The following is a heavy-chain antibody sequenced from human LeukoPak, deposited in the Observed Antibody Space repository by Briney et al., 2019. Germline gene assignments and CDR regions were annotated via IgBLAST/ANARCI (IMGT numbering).Heavy chain of an antibody. J-gene: IGHJ4*02. V-gene: IGHV3-30*03. Sequence: GRSLRLSCAASEFTFSTYGMHWVRQAPGKGLEWVAVISYDGSNKYYADSVKGRFTISRDNAKNTLYLQMNSLRADDTAVYYCARDGTAANFDYWGQGTLVTVSS. CDR1: EFTFSTYG. CDR2: ISYDGSNK. CDR3: ARDGTAANFDY. D-gene: IGHD6-13*01.